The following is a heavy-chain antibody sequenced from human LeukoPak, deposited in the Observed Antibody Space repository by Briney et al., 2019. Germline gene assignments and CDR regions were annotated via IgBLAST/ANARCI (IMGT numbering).Heavy chain of an antibody. D-gene: IGHD6-13*01. V-gene: IGHV4-59*02. CDR2: IYYNGSP. CDR1: GDSVSTYY. Sequence: SETLSLTRTVSGDSVSTYYWSWIRQPPGKGLEWIGNIYYNGSPNYNPSLKSRVTISIDRSKNQFSLKLSSVTAADTAVYFCARDRRAAGSIFDFWGQGTLVTVSS. CDR3: ARDRRAAGSIFDF. J-gene: IGHJ4*02.